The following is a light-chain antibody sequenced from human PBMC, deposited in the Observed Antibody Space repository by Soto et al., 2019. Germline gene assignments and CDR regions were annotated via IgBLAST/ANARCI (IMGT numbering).Light chain of an antibody. CDR1: SSDVGGYNY. V-gene: IGLV2-11*01. J-gene: IGLJ3*02. CDR2: DVT. Sequence: QSVLTQPRSVSGSPGQSVTISCTGTSSDVGGYNYVSWYQQHPGKAPKLMIYDVTKRPSGVPDRFSGSKSGNTASLTISGLPDEDAADYSCCSSAGTYTSVFGGGTKLTVL. CDR3: CSSAGTYTSV.